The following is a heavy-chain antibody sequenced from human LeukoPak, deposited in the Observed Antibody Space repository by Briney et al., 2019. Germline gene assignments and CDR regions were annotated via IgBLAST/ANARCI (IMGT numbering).Heavy chain of an antibody. CDR2: IIGSGHST. CDR3: AKVRMITMIAYDAFDI. J-gene: IGHJ3*02. Sequence: PGGSLRLSCAASGFTFNSYAMNCVRQAPGRGLEWVPAIIGSGHSTYYADSVKGRFSISRDNSKNTLYLQMNSLRAEDTAIYYCAKVRMITMIAYDAFDIWGQGSMVTVSS. CDR1: GFTFNSYA. V-gene: IGHV3-23*01. D-gene: IGHD3-22*01.